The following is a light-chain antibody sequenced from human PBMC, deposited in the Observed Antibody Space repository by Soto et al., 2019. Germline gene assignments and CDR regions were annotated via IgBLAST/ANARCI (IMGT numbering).Light chain of an antibody. CDR1: QSVSSNN. CDR2: GAS. V-gene: IGKV3-20*01. CDR3: QHYGRSPFT. Sequence: EIVLTQSPGTLSLSPGERATLSCRASQSVSSNNLAWYQQRPGQAPRVVIYGASTRATGIPERFSGSGSGTDFILTSSRLDPEVFAVYYCQHYGRSPFTFGPGTKVDIK. J-gene: IGKJ3*01.